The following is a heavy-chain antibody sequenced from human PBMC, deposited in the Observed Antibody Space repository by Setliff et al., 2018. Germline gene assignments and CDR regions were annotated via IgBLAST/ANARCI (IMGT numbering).Heavy chain of an antibody. V-gene: IGHV1-46*01. D-gene: IGHD7-27*01. Sequence: ASVKVSCKASGYTFTSYYMHWVRQAPGQGLEWMGIINPSGCSTSYAQKFQGRVTMTRDTSTSTVYMELSSLRSEDTAVYYCARERTTNWEGYYFDYWGQGTLVTVSS. CDR1: GYTFTSYY. J-gene: IGHJ4*02. CDR3: ARERTTNWEGYYFDY. CDR2: INPSGCST.